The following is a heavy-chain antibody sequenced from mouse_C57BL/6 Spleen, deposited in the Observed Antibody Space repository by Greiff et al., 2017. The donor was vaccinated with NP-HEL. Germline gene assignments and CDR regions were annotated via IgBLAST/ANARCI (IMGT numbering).Heavy chain of an antibody. Sequence: QVQLQQPGPELVKPGASVKLSCKASGYTFTSYDINWVKQRPGQGLEWIGWIYPRDGSTKYNEKFKGKATLTVDTSSSTAYMELHSLTSEDSAVYFCALSYYGSSDWYFDVWGTGTTVTVSS. J-gene: IGHJ1*03. V-gene: IGHV1-85*01. CDR3: ALSYYGSSDWYFDV. CDR2: IYPRDGST. D-gene: IGHD1-1*01. CDR1: GYTFTSYD.